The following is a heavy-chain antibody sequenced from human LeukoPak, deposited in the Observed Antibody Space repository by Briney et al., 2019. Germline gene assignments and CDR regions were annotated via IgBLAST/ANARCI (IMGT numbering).Heavy chain of an antibody. CDR3: TRWPAYCGGDCYPDDAFDI. Sequence: GGSLRLSCTASGFTFGDYAMSWFRQAPGKGLEWVGFIRSKAYGGTTEYAASVKGRFTISRDDSKSIAYLQMNSLKTEDTAVYYCTRWPAYCGGDCYPDDAFDIWGQGTMVTVSS. D-gene: IGHD2-21*02. CDR2: IRSKAYGGTT. CDR1: GFTFGDYA. J-gene: IGHJ3*02. V-gene: IGHV3-49*03.